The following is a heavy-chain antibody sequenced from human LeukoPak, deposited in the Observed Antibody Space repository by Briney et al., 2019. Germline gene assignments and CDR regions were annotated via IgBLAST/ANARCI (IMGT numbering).Heavy chain of an antibody. Sequence: PGGSLTLSCAASGFTFSRYGMHWVRQAPGKGLEGVGDIWYDGSNKYYADSVKGRFTISRDNSKNTLYLQMNSLRAEDTAVYYCAKLQGDVLRFLEWSSDAFDIWGQGTMVTVSS. CDR1: GFTFSRYG. V-gene: IGHV3-33*06. D-gene: IGHD3-3*01. CDR2: IWYDGSNK. CDR3: AKLQGDVLRFLEWSSDAFDI. J-gene: IGHJ3*02.